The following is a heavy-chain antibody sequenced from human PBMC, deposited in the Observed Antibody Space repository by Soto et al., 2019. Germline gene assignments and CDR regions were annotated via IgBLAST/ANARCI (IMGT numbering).Heavy chain of an antibody. V-gene: IGHV1-8*01. CDR3: ATGRWGSHVDY. Sequence: ASVKVSCKASGYTFTSYDINWVRQATGQGLEWMGWMNPNSGNTGYAQKFQGRVTMTEDTSTDTAYMELSSLRSEDTAVYYCATGRWGSHVDYWGQGTLVTVSS. D-gene: IGHD3-16*01. CDR2: MNPNSGNT. CDR1: GYTFTSYD. J-gene: IGHJ4*02.